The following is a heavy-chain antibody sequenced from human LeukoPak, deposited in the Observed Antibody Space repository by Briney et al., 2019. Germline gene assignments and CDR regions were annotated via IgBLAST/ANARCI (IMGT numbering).Heavy chain of an antibody. J-gene: IGHJ4*02. D-gene: IGHD4/OR15-4a*01. CDR3: ARVPTSANKSSFDY. CDR1: GGSISSGDYY. Sequence: PSETLSLTCTVSGGSISSGDYYWSWIRQPPGKGLEWIGYIYYSGSTYYNPSLKSRVTISVDTSKNQFSLKLSSVTAADTAVYYCARVPTSANKSSFDYWGQGTLVTVFS. V-gene: IGHV4-30-4*08. CDR2: IYYSGST.